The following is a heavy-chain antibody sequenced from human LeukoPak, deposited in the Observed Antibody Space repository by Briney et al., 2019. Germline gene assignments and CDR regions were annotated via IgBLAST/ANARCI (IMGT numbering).Heavy chain of an antibody. V-gene: IGHV3-23*01. J-gene: IGHJ4*02. Sequence: PGGSLRLFCAASGFTFSSYTMSWVRQAPGKGLEWVSAISASGGTTYYADSVKGRFTISRDNSKNTLYLQMNSLRAEDTAVYYCATEAVGGTGRDLDYWGQGTLVTVSS. CDR2: ISASGGTT. CDR3: ATEAVGGTGRDLDY. D-gene: IGHD6-19*01. CDR1: GFTFSSYT.